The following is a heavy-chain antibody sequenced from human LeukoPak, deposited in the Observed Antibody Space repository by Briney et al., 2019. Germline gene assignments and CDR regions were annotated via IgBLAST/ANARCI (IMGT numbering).Heavy chain of an antibody. D-gene: IGHD4-17*01. CDR3: AKGLGDYGDYLHDY. CDR1: GFTFSSYA. Sequence: HPGGSLRLSCAASGFTFSSYAMSWVRQAPGKGLEWVSAISGSGGSTYYADSVKGRFTISRDNSKNTLYLQMNSLRAEDTAVYYCAKGLGDYGDYLHDYWGQGTLVTVSS. V-gene: IGHV3-23*01. CDR2: ISGSGGST. J-gene: IGHJ4*02.